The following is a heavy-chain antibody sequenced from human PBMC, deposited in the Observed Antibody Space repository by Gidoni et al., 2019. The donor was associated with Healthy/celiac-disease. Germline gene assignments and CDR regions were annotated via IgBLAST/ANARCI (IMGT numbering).Heavy chain of an antibody. CDR1: GFTFSNAW. D-gene: IGHD4-17*01. J-gene: IGHJ4*02. CDR3: TGEDYGDSFFDY. V-gene: IGHV3-15*01. CDR2: IKSKTDGGTT. Sequence: EVQLVESGGGLVKPGGSLRLSFAASGFTFSNAWMSWVRQAPGKGLEWVGRIKSKTDGGTTDYAAPVKGRFTISRDDSKNTLYLQMNSLKTEDTAVYYCTGEDYGDSFFDYWGQGTLVTVSS.